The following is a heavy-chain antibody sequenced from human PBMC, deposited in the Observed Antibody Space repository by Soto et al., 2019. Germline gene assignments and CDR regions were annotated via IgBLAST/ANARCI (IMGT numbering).Heavy chain of an antibody. J-gene: IGHJ6*02. V-gene: IGHV1-18*01. CDR2: ISTYTGDT. Sequence: QVQLVQSGAELKKPGASVKASCKASGYSFTTYGIAWVRQAPGQGLEWMGWISTYTGDTDYAQNLQGRVIMTTDTSTTTAYMELLSLRSDDTAVYYCASEGSTPYYYYGMDVWGQGTTVSVSS. CDR3: ASEGSTPYYYYGMDV. D-gene: IGHD2-15*01. CDR1: GYSFTTYG.